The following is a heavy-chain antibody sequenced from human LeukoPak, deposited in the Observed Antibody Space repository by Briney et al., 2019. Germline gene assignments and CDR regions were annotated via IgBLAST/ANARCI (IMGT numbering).Heavy chain of an antibody. J-gene: IGHJ3*02. Sequence: PGGSLRLSCAASGFTFSTYSMNWVRQAPGKGLEWVSSISTTSRYISYADSVKGRFTISRDNAKNSLYLQVNSLRAEDTAVYYCAKDGGYSSGWYSGHDAFDIWGQGTMVTVSS. V-gene: IGHV3-21*01. D-gene: IGHD6-19*01. CDR3: AKDGGYSSGWYSGHDAFDI. CDR2: ISTTSRYI. CDR1: GFTFSTYS.